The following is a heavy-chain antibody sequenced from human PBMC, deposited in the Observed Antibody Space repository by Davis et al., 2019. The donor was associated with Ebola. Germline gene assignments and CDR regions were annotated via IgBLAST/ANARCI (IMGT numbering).Heavy chain of an antibody. V-gene: IGHV4-39*07. J-gene: IGHJ4*02. Sequence: MPSETLSLTCTVSGGSISSSSYYWSWIRQPPGKGLEWIGEINHSGSTNYNPSLKSRVTISVDTSKNQFSLKLSSVTAADTAVYYCARGSYNWNYVRYWGQGTLVTVSS. CDR1: GGSISSSSYY. CDR2: INHSGST. D-gene: IGHD1-20*01. CDR3: ARGSYNWNYVRY.